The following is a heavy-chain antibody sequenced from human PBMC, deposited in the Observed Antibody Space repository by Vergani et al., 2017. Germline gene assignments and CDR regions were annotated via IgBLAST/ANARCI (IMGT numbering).Heavy chain of an antibody. D-gene: IGHD3-10*01. V-gene: IGHV4-61*02. CDR1: GGSISSGSYY. Sequence: QVQLQESGPGLVKPSQTLSLTCTVSGGSISSGSYYWSWIRQPAGKGLEWIGRIYTSESTNYNPSLKSRVTISVDTSKNHFSLKLSSVTAADTAVYYCATREYGSGTHKPHYYYYYMDVWGKGTTVTVSS. J-gene: IGHJ6*03. CDR2: IYTSEST. CDR3: ATREYGSGTHKPHYYYYYMDV.